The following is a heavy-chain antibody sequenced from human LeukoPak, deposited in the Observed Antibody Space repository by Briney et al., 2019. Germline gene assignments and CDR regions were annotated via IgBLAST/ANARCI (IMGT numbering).Heavy chain of an antibody. CDR2: INPNSGGT. J-gene: IGHJ4*02. CDR3: ARGGYSGYDLLVY. Sequence: GASVKVSCKASGYTFTDSYIHWVRQAPGQGLEWMGWINPNSGGTNYAQKFQGRVTMTRDTSISTAYMELSRLRSDDTAVYYCARGGYSGYDLLVYWGQGTLVTVSS. V-gene: IGHV1-2*02. CDR1: GYTFTDSY. D-gene: IGHD5-12*01.